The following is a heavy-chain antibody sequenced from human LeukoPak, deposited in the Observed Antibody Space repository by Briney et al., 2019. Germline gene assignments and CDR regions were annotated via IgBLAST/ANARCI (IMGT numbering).Heavy chain of an antibody. CDR1: GFTFSSYS. J-gene: IGHJ5*02. CDR3: ARDYYDSSGSSWFDP. CDR2: ITTSSSYI. V-gene: IGHV3-21*01. D-gene: IGHD3-22*01. Sequence: GGSLRLSCAASGFTFSSYSMNWVRQAPGKGLEWVSSITTSSSYIYYADSVKGRFTISRDNAKNSLYLQMNSLRAKDTALYYCARDYYDSSGSSWFDPWGQGTLVTVSS.